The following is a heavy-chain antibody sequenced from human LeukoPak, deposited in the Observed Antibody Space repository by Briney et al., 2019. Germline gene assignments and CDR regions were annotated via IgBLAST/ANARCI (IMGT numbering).Heavy chain of an antibody. CDR1: GFTFSIYA. CDR3: ANVEWPLDY. V-gene: IGHV3-23*01. CDR2: ISGSGGST. D-gene: IGHD1-26*01. Sequence: GGSLRLSCAASGFTFSIYAMSWVRQAPGKGLEWVSAISGSGGSTYYADSVKGRFTISRDNSRNTLSLQMNSLRTEDTAVYYCANVEWPLDYWGQGTLVAVSS. J-gene: IGHJ4*02.